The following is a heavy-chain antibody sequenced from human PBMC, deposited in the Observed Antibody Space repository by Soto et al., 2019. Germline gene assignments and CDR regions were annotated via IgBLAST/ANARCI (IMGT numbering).Heavy chain of an antibody. CDR1: GGSISSGGYY. CDR2: IYYSGST. CDR3: ARGPHCSGGNGYNWFDP. J-gene: IGHJ5*02. Sequence: QVQLQESGPGLVKPSQTLSLTCIVSGGSISSGGYYWSWIRQHPGKGLEWIGYIYYSGSTDYNPYLKSRVTISVDTSKTQFSLKLSSVTAADTSVYYCARGPHCSGGNGYNWFDPWGQGTLVTVSS. V-gene: IGHV4-31*03. D-gene: IGHD2-15*01.